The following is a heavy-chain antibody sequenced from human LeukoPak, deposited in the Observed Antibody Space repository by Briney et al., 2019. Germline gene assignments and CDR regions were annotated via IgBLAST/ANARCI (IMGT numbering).Heavy chain of an antibody. J-gene: IGHJ4*02. CDR2: ISSSSSYI. V-gene: IGHV3-21*01. CDR1: GFTFRSYN. Sequence: GGPLRLSCAASGFTFRSYNMNWVRQAPGKRPEWVSSISSSSSYIYYADSVKGRFTISRDNAKNSLYLQMNSLRAEDTALYYCARGASRADYWGQGTLVTVSS. CDR3: ARGASRADY.